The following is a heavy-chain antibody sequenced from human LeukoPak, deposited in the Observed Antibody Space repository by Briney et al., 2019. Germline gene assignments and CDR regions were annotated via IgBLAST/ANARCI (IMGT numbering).Heavy chain of an antibody. D-gene: IGHD2-2*01. CDR2: ISYSGDS. V-gene: IGHV4-39*01. CDR1: GGSISSSNAY. CDR3: ARRGSTSWIDY. Sequence: PSETLSLTCSVSGGSISSSNAYWVWIRQPPGKGLEWIGSISYSGDSYYNPSLKSRVTISVDTSKNQFSLKLSSVTAADTAVYYCARRGSTSWIDYWGQGTLVTVSS. J-gene: IGHJ4*02.